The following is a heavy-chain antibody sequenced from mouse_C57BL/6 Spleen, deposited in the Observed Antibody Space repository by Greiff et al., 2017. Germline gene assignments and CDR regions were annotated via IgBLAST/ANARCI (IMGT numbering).Heavy chain of an antibody. CDR3: AREDYYGSDYVGFDY. D-gene: IGHD1-1*01. J-gene: IGHJ2*01. Sequence: EVQLQESGGGLVKPGGSLKLSCAASGFTFSSYAMSWVRQTPEKRLEWVATISDGGSYTYYPDNVKGRFTISRDNAKNNLYLQMSQLKSEDTAMYYCAREDYYGSDYVGFDYWGQGTTLTVSS. CDR1: GFTFSSYA. V-gene: IGHV5-4*01. CDR2: ISDGGSYT.